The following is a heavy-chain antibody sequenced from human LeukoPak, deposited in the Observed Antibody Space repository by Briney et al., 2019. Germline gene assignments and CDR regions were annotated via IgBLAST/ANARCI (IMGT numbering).Heavy chain of an antibody. D-gene: IGHD3-22*01. Sequence: SVKVSCKASGGTFSSYAISWVRQAPGQGFEWMGRIIPIFATASYAQKFQGRVTITTDESTSTAYMELSSLRSEDTAVYYCARQYYYDSSGYLFAAGFDYWGQGTLVTVSS. J-gene: IGHJ4*02. CDR2: IIPIFATA. CDR3: ARQYYYDSSGYLFAAGFDY. V-gene: IGHV1-69*05. CDR1: GGTFSSYA.